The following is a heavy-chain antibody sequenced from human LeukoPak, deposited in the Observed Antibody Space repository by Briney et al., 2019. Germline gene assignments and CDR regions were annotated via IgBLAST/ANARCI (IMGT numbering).Heavy chain of an antibody. V-gene: IGHV4-31*03. CDR3: AVGYYGSGTPFDY. D-gene: IGHD3-10*01. Sequence: PSETLSLTCTVSGGSISSGGYYWSWIRQHPGKGQEWIGYIYYSGSTYYNPSLKSRVTISVDTSKNQFSLKLSSVTAADTAVYYCAVGYYGSGTPFDYWGQGTLVTVSS. CDR2: IYYSGST. J-gene: IGHJ4*02. CDR1: GGSISSGGYY.